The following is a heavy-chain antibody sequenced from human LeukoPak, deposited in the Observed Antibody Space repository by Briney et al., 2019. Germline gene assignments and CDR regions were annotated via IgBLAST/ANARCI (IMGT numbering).Heavy chain of an antibody. V-gene: IGHV3-53*01. J-gene: IGHJ4*02. Sequence: GGSLRLSCAASGFTVSSNYMSWVRQAPGKGLEWVSVIYSGGSTYYADSVKGRFTISRDNSKNALYLQMNSLRAEDTAVYYCAKDASVTTLPSDFDYWGQGTLVTVSS. CDR2: IYSGGST. CDR1: GFTVSSNY. CDR3: AKDASVTTLPSDFDY. D-gene: IGHD4-17*01.